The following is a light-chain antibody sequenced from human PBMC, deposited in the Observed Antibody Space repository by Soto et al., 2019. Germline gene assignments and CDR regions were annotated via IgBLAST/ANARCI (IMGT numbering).Light chain of an antibody. Sequence: QSALTQPASVSGSPGQSITISCTGTSSDVGAYNYVSWYQQQSGKAPKLMIHEVSNRPSGVSNRFSGSKSGNTASLTISGLQAEDEADYDCSAYTTIRAYVFGIGTKVTVL. CDR2: EVS. CDR1: SSDVGAYNY. CDR3: SAYTTIRAYV. J-gene: IGLJ1*01. V-gene: IGLV2-14*01.